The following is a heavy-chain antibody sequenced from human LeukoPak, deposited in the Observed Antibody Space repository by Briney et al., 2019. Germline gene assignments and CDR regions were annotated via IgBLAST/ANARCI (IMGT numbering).Heavy chain of an antibody. J-gene: IGHJ4*02. V-gene: IGHV4-59*08. Sequence: SETLSLTCTVSGGSISTYYWSWIRQPPGKGLEWIGYVYYSGATNYNPSLKSRVTISLETSKNQFSLRLTSVTAADTAVYYCARRVAVTGIYCFDHWGQGTPVTVSS. CDR1: GGSISTYY. CDR2: VYYSGAT. CDR3: ARRVAVTGIYCFDH. D-gene: IGHD6-19*01.